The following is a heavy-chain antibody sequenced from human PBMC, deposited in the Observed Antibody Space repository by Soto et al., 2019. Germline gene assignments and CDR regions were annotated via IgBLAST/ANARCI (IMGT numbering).Heavy chain of an antibody. Sequence: GGSLRLSCAASGFTYSTYTMHWVRQAPGKGLEWVAVISYDGNNKFYADSVKGRFTISRDNAKNSLYLQMNSLRAEDTAVYYCARDLNYGLFDYWAQGTLVTVSS. CDR2: ISYDGNNK. CDR3: ARDLNYGLFDY. V-gene: IGHV3-30-3*01. D-gene: IGHD4-17*01. CDR1: GFTYSTYT. J-gene: IGHJ4*02.